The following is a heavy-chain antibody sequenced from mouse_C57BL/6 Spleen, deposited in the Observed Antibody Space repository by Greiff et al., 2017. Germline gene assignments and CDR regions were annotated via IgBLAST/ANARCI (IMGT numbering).Heavy chain of an antibody. CDR1: GYSITSGYY. V-gene: IGHV3-6*01. CDR3: ARGDYYSNLMDY. J-gene: IGHJ4*01. CDR2: ISYDGSN. D-gene: IGHD2-5*01. Sequence: EVQVVESGPGLVKPSQSLSLTCSVTGYSITSGYYWNWIRQFPGNKLEWMGYISYDGSNNYNPSLKNRISITRDTSKNQFFLKLNSVTTEDTATYYCARGDYYSNLMDYWGQGTSVTVSS.